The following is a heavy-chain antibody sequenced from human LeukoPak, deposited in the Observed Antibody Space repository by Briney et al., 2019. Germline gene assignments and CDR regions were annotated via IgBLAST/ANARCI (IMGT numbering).Heavy chain of an antibody. CDR2: IIPILGIA. Sequence: ASVKVSCKASGGTFSSYAISWVRQAPGQGLEWMGRIIPILGIANYAQKFQGRVTITADKSTSTAYMELSSLRSEDTAVYYCPRELMENSYGYWGQGTLVTVSS. CDR3: PRELMENSYGY. V-gene: IGHV1-69*04. D-gene: IGHD3-16*01. CDR1: GGTFSSYA. J-gene: IGHJ4*02.